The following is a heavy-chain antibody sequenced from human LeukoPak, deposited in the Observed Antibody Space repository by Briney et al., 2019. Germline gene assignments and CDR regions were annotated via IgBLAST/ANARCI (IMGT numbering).Heavy chain of an antibody. Sequence: PSETLSLTCTVSGGSISSSSYYWGWIRQPPGKGLEWIGSIYYSGNTYYNPSLKSRVTISVDTSKNQFSLKLSSVTAADTAVYYCARHQTVLLWFGESGPVDYWGQGTLVTVSS. V-gene: IGHV4-39*01. J-gene: IGHJ4*02. CDR1: GGSISSSSYY. CDR3: ARHQTVLLWFGESGPVDY. D-gene: IGHD3-10*01. CDR2: IYYSGNT.